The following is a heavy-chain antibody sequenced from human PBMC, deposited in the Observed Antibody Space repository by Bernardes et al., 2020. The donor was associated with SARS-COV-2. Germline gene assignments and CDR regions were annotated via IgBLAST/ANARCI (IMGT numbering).Heavy chain of an antibody. V-gene: IGHV3-7*01. CDR1: GFTFSSYW. J-gene: IGHJ4*02. Sequence: GGFLRLSCAASGFTFSSYWMSWVRQAPGKGLEWVANIKQDGSEKYYVDSVKGRFTISRDNAKNSLYLQMNSLRAEDTAVYYCARGSILRYFDWGTVYYFDYWGQGTLVTVSS. CDR2: IKQDGSEK. D-gene: IGHD3-9*01. CDR3: ARGSILRYFDWGTVYYFDY.